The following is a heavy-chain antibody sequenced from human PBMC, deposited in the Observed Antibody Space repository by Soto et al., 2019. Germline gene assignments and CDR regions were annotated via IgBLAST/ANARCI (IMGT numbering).Heavy chain of an antibody. Sequence: PSQTLSLTCAISGDSVSSNSAAWNWIRQSPSRGLEWLGRTYYRSKWYNDYAVSVKSRITINPDTSKNQFSLQLNSVTPEDTAVYYCARDVNMGYYDSSGYFAYYYYGMDVWGQGTTVTV. J-gene: IGHJ6*02. D-gene: IGHD3-22*01. V-gene: IGHV6-1*01. CDR1: GDSVSSNSAA. CDR3: ARDVNMGYYDSSGYFAYYYYGMDV. CDR2: TYYRSKWYN.